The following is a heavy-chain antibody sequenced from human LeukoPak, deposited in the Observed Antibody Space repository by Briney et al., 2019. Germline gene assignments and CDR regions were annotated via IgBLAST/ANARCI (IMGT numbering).Heavy chain of an antibody. CDR3: ARLDAGSKQWLVPLALSNDY. Sequence: SETLSLTCSVSGGSISSNNYYWGWIRQPPGRGLEWIGSIYYSGNTYYNPSLKSRVTISVDTSKNQFSLKLSSVTAADTAVYYCARLDAGSKQWLVPLALSNDYWGQGTLVTVSS. CDR2: IYYSGNT. CDR1: GGSISSNNYY. J-gene: IGHJ4*02. D-gene: IGHD6-19*01. V-gene: IGHV4-39*07.